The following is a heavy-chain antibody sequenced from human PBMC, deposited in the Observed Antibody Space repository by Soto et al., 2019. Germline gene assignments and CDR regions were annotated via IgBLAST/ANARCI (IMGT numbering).Heavy chain of an antibody. V-gene: IGHV3-7*04. J-gene: IGHJ4*02. CDR2: MKRDGSEK. Sequence: EVQLVESGGGLVQPGGSLRLSCAASGFTFSNYYMNWVRQAPGKGLEWVASMKRDGSEKFNVDSVKGRFTISINNAKTSVYRQMNSLRAEDTAVYYCARVYCSENGCKTPLIHYWGQGPLVTVSS. D-gene: IGHD2-15*01. CDR1: GFTFSNYY. CDR3: ARVYCSENGCKTPLIHY.